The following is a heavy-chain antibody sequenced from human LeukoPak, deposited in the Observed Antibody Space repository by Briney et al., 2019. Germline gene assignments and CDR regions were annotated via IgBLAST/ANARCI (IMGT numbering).Heavy chain of an antibody. CDR2: IYPGDSDT. CDR1: GYSFTSYW. J-gene: IGHJ4*02. D-gene: IGHD1-26*01. Sequence: GESLQISCKGSGYSFTSYWIGWVRQMPGKGLEWMGIIYPGDSDTRYSPSFQGQVTISADKSISTAYLQWSSLKASDTAMYYCARSPSLIVGGHDYWGQGTLVTVSS. V-gene: IGHV5-51*01. CDR3: ARSPSLIVGGHDY.